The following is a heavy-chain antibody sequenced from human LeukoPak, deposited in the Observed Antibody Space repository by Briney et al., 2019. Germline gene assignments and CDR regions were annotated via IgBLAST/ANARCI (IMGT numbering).Heavy chain of an antibody. J-gene: IGHJ4*02. V-gene: IGHV3-9*01. D-gene: IGHD3-10*01. CDR2: ISWNSGSI. CDR3: AKADHMVRGVKDY. CDR1: GFTFDDYA. Sequence: GGSLRLSCAASGFTFDDYAMHWVRQAPGKGLEWVSGISWNSGSIGYADSVKGRFTISRDNAKNSLYLQMNSLRAEDTALYYCAKADHMVRGVKDYWGQGTLVTVSS.